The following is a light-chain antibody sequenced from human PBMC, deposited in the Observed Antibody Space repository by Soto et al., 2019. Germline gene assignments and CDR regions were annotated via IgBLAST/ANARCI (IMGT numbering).Light chain of an antibody. Sequence: EIVLTQSPGTLSLSPGERATLSCRASQPVRGNYLAWFQQRPGQPPRLLFYLASTWAAGVPDRFSGSGSGTEFSLTINRLEPEDFAVYYCHHYGPAPWTFGQGTKVEIK. CDR3: HHYGPAPWT. CDR1: QPVRGNY. V-gene: IGKV3-20*01. CDR2: LAS. J-gene: IGKJ1*01.